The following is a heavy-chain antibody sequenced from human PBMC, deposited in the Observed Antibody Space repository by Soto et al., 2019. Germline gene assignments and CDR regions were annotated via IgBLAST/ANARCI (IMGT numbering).Heavy chain of an antibody. V-gene: IGHV1-69*13. D-gene: IGHD2-15*01. CDR1: GGTFSSYA. Sequence: ASVKVSCKASGGTFSSYAISWVRQAPGQGLEWMGGIIPIFGTANYAQKFQGRVTITADESTSTAYMELSSLRSEDTAVYYCARGYCSGGSCPSWFDPWGQGTLVTVSS. J-gene: IGHJ5*02. CDR3: ARGYCSGGSCPSWFDP. CDR2: IIPIFGTA.